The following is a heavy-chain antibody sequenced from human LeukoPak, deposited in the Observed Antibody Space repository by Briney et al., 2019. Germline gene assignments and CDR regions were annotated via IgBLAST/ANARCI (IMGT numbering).Heavy chain of an antibody. D-gene: IGHD4-11*01. Sequence: ASVKVSCKASGYSFTSYGISWVRQAPGQGLEWMGRISAYNGNTNYAQKLQGRVTMTTDTSTSTAYMELSRLRSDDTAVYYCASWGYSTYYYYYYMDVWGKGTTVTVSS. CDR1: GYSFTSYG. CDR3: ASWGYSTYYYYYYMDV. V-gene: IGHV1-18*01. J-gene: IGHJ6*03. CDR2: ISAYNGNT.